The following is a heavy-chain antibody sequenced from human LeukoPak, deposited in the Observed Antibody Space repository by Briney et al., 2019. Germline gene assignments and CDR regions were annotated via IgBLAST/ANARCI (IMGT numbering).Heavy chain of an antibody. J-gene: IGHJ6*02. CDR1: GFTFSSYA. Sequence: PGRSLRLSCAASGFTFSSYAMHWARQAPGKGLEWVAVISCDGSNKYYADSVKGRFTISSDNSKNTLYLQMNSLRAEDTAEYYCASGGGDYYGSGTGGYYYYGMDVWGQGTTVTVSS. D-gene: IGHD3-10*01. V-gene: IGHV3-30*04. CDR3: ASGGGDYYGSGTGGYYYYGMDV. CDR2: ISCDGSNK.